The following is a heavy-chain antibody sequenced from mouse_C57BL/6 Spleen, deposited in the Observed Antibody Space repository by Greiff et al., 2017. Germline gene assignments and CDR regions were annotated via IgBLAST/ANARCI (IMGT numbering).Heavy chain of an antibody. CDR3: TTGCY. Sequence: VQLKQSGAELVRPGASVKLSCTASGFNIKDDYMHWVKQRPEQGLAGIGWIDPENGDTEYASKFQGKATITADTSSNPAYLQLSSLTSEDTAVYYCTTGCYWGQGTTLTVSS. J-gene: IGHJ2*01. CDR2: IDPENGDT. CDR1: GFNIKDDY. V-gene: IGHV14-4*01.